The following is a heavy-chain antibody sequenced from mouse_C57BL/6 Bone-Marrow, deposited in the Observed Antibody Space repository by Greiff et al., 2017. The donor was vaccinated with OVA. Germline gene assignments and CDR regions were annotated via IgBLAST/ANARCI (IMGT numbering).Heavy chain of an antibody. CDR2: ISNGGGST. CDR3: ARPLWSMDY. V-gene: IGHV5-12*01. CDR1: GFTFSDYY. J-gene: IGHJ4*01. D-gene: IGHD1-1*02. Sequence: EVQLVESGGGLVQPGGSLKLSCAASGFTFSDYYMYWVRQTPEKRLEWVAYISNGGGSTYYPDTVKGRFTISRDNAKNTLYLQMSRLKSEDTAMYYCARPLWSMDYWGQGTSVTVSS.